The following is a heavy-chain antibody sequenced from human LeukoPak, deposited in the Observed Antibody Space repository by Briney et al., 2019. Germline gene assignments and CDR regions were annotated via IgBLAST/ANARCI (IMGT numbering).Heavy chain of an antibody. V-gene: IGHV3-72*01. J-gene: IGHJ4*02. CDR1: GFTFSDHY. D-gene: IGHD1-26*01. CDR2: TRNKANSYTT. Sequence: PGGSLRLSCAASGFTFSDHYMDWVRQAPGKGLEWVGRTRNKANSYTTEYAASVKGRFTISRDDSKNSLYLQMNSLKTEDTAVYYCARRYLVGANGGFDYWGQGTLVTVSS. CDR3: ARRYLVGANGGFDY.